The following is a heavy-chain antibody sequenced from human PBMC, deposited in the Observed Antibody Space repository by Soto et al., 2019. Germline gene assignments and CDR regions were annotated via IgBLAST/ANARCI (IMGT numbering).Heavy chain of an antibody. J-gene: IGHJ4*02. CDR1: GFTFSSNW. D-gene: IGHD2-21*01. Sequence: GGSLRLSCAASGFTFSSNWMHWVRRLPGGGLVWVSRINPDGSETTYVDSVKGRFTISRDNAKNTLSLQMNSLRVEDTAVYYCARDGEGFWGQGTLVTVSS. CDR3: ARDGEGF. CDR2: INPDGSET. V-gene: IGHV3-74*01.